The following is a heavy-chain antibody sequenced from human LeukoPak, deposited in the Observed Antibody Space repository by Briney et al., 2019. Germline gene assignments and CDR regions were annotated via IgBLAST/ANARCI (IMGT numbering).Heavy chain of an antibody. CDR3: ASLRGSGSHYVAPNTLDY. Sequence: GGSLRLSCAASGFTFSSYEMNWVRQAPGKGLEWVSYVSSVGSTVYYADSVKGRFTISRDNAKNSLYLQMNSLRAEDTAVYYCASLRGSGSHYVAPNTLDYWGQGTLVTVSS. V-gene: IGHV3-48*03. J-gene: IGHJ4*02. CDR1: GFTFSSYE. D-gene: IGHD1-26*01. CDR2: VSSVGSTV.